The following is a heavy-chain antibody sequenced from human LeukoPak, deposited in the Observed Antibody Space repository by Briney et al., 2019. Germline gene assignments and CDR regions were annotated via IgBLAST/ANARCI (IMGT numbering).Heavy chain of an antibody. CDR1: GFTFSSYD. CDR3: ARDGYSSSWPYYYYGMDV. V-gene: IGHV3-13*01. D-gene: IGHD6-13*01. J-gene: IGHJ6*02. CDR2: IGTAGDT. Sequence: GGSLRLSCAASGFTFSSYDMHWVRQATGKGLEWVSAIGTAGDTYYPGSVKGRFTISRENAKNSLYLQMNSLRAGDTAVYYCARDGYSSSWPYYYYGMDVWGQGTTVTVSS.